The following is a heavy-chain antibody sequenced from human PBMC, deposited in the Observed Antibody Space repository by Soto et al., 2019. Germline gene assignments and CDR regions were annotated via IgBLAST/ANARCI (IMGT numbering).Heavy chain of an antibody. Sequence: PGGSLRLSCSASGFTFSSQSMHWVRQAPGKGLEYISAISGNGDRIYYADSVRGRFTISRDNSKNTLFLQMSSLRPDDTAVYYCVKPQAKGGPYDXHWGQGTLVTVSS. J-gene: IGHJ4*02. V-gene: IGHV3-64D*08. CDR3: VKPQAKGGPYDXH. CDR1: GFTFSSQS. D-gene: IGHD5-12*01. CDR2: ISGNGDRI.